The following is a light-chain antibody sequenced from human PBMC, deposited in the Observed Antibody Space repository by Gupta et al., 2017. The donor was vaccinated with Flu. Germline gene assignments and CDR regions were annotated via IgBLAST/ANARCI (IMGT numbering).Light chain of an antibody. CDR1: SSDIGGYHR. J-gene: IGLJ3*02. CDR2: EVS. Sequence: QSALTQPASVSGSLGQSITISCTGTSSDIGGYHRVSWYQQHPGKAPKLIIYEVSNRPSGLSDRFSGSRSGNTASLTISGLQADDEADYYCSSYTRSTTSIIAWVFGGGTRLTVL. CDR3: SSYTRSTTSIIAWV. V-gene: IGLV2-14*01.